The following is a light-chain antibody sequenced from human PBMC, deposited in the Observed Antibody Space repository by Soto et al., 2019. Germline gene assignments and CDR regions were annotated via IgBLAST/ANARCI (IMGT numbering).Light chain of an antibody. V-gene: IGKV3-11*01. J-gene: IGKJ5*01. CDR1: QSLTRN. CDR2: DVS. Sequence: EIVITPSPATLSVSPGESVTLSCRASQSLTRNLAWYQHKPGQSPRLLIYDVSIRATGVPARFSGTGSETDFTLTISSLDPEDVGVYFCHQRNKVGQGTRRAIK. CDR3: HQRNK.